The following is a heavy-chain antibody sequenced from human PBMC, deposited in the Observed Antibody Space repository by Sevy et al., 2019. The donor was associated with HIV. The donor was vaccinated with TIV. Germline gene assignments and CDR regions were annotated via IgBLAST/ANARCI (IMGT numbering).Heavy chain of an antibody. CDR3: AKSYFGSGTSYGMDL. Sequence: GGSLRLSCVASGFTFRNFWMSWVRQAPGKGLEWVANIRQDGSEKYYVDSVRGRFTISRDNAKNSLFLQLNSLRADDTAIYYCAKSYFGSGTSYGMDLWGRGTTVTVSS. CDR2: IRQDGSEK. D-gene: IGHD3-10*01. CDR1: GFTFRNFW. V-gene: IGHV3-7*01. J-gene: IGHJ6*02.